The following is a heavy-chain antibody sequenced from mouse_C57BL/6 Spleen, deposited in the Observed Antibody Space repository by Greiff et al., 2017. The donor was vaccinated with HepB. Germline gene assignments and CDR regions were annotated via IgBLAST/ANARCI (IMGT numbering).Heavy chain of an antibody. CDR1: GNTFTSYW. Sequence: VQLQQSGAELVKPGASVKMSCKASGNTFTSYWITWVKQRPGQGLEWIGDIYPGSGSTNYNEKFKSKATLTVDTSSSTAYMQLSSLTSEDSAVYYCGKGDYEYEEGDAMDYWGQGISVTVSS. D-gene: IGHD2-4*01. CDR2: IYPGSGST. CDR3: GKGDYEYEEGDAMDY. V-gene: IGHV1-55*01. J-gene: IGHJ4*01.